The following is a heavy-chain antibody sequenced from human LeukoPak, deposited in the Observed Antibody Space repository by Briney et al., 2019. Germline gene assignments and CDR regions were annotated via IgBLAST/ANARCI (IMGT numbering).Heavy chain of an antibody. D-gene: IGHD4-17*01. CDR2: ISYDGSNK. Sequence: PGGSLRLSCAASGFTFSSYGMHWVRQAPGKGLEWVAVISYDGSNKYYADSVKGRFTISRDSSKNTLYLQMNSLRAEDTAVYYCAKDEGLYGDYLDYWGQGTLVTVSS. CDR3: AKDEGLYGDYLDY. V-gene: IGHV3-30*18. CDR1: GFTFSSYG. J-gene: IGHJ4*02.